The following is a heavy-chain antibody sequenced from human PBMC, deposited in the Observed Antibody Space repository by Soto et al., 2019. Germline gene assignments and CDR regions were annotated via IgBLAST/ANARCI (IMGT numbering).Heavy chain of an antibody. CDR3: ARDPWQLGTTWYYDTSGLAMDV. J-gene: IGHJ6*02. CDR2: INPSGGST. V-gene: IGHV1-46*01. Sequence: VQVSCKASGYTFTSYYMHWVRQAPGQGLEWMGIINPSGGSTSYAQKFQGRVTMTRDTSTSTVYMELSSLRSEDTAVYYCARDPWQLGTTWYYDTSGLAMDVWGQGPTGNGSS. D-gene: IGHD3-22*01. CDR1: GYTFTSYY.